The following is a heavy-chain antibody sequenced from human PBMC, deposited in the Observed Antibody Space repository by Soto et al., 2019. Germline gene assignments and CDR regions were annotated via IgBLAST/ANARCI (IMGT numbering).Heavy chain of an antibody. D-gene: IGHD3-10*01. Sequence: SETLSLTCTVSGGSISSYYWILIRQPPGKGLEWIGYIYYSGSTNYNPSLKSRVTISVDTSKNQFSLKLSSVTAADTAVYYCARVSRISLYYYYYMDVWGKGTTVTVSS. CDR3: ARVSRISLYYYYYMDV. CDR1: GGSISSYY. CDR2: IYYSGST. J-gene: IGHJ6*03. V-gene: IGHV4-59*01.